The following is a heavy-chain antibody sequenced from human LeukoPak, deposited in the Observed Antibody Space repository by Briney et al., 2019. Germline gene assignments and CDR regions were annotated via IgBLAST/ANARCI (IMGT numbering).Heavy chain of an antibody. CDR2: ISGSGGST. Sequence: GGSLRLSCAASGFTFSSYGMSWVRQAPGKGLEWVSAISGSGGSTYYADSVKGRFTISRDNSKNTLYLQMNSLRAEATAVYYSAKADDGVWFGELLYCPDYWGQGTLVTVSS. J-gene: IGHJ4*02. CDR1: GFTFSSYG. D-gene: IGHD3-10*01. V-gene: IGHV3-23*01. CDR3: AKADDGVWFGELLYCPDY.